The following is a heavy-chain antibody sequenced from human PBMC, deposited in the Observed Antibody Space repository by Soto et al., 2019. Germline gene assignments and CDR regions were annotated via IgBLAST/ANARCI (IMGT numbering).Heavy chain of an antibody. CDR1: GYTFTNYG. Sequence: QVQVVQSGDEVKKPGASVKVSCKASGYTFTNYGFSWVRQAPGQGLEWMGWISGYNGNTKYAEKFQGRVTMTTDTSTSTAHMELRSLRSDDTAVYYCAREGQAAYYHYGMDVWGQGTAVTVSS. J-gene: IGHJ6*02. V-gene: IGHV1-18*01. D-gene: IGHD6-25*01. CDR2: ISGYNGNT. CDR3: AREGQAAYYHYGMDV.